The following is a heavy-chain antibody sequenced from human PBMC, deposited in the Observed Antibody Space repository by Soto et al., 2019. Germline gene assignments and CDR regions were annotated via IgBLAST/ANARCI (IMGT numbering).Heavy chain of an antibody. V-gene: IGHV3-11*01. CDR3: ARNSEHFDY. CDR1: GFTLSDNY. Sequence: QVHLVESGGGLVKPGGSLRLSCAASGFTLSDNYMSWVRQAPGKGLEWIAYISSSSRTIYYADSVRGRFTISRDNAGNSLFLQMNSLRAEDTALYYCARNSEHFDYWGQGTLVTVSS. D-gene: IGHD6-13*01. CDR2: ISSSSRTI. J-gene: IGHJ4*02.